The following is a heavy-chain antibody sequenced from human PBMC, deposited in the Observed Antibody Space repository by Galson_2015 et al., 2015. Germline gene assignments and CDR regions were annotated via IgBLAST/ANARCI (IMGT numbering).Heavy chain of an antibody. V-gene: IGHV3-23*01. Sequence: SLRLSCAASGFTFSSYAMSWVRQAPGKGLEWVSVIGGGGSTSYADSVKGRFTISRDNSKNTLYLQMNSLRAEDTAVYYCAKVLRVKYYYCNMDVWGQATTVTGSS. CDR2: IGGGGST. J-gene: IGHJ6*02. D-gene: IGHD2-15*01. CDR3: AKVLRVKYYYCNMDV. CDR1: GFTFSSYA.